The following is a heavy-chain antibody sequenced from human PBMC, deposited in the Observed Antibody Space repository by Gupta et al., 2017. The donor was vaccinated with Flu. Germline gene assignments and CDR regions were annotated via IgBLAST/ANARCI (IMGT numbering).Heavy chain of an antibody. V-gene: IGHV4-34*01. CDR2: INHSGST. CDR3: ARRGRYGGNSNYYYYYGMDV. J-gene: IGHJ6*02. Sequence: GLEWIGEINHSGSTNYNPSLKSRVTISVDTSKNQFSLKLSSVTAADTAVYYCARRGRYGGNSNYYYYYGMDVWGQGTTVTVSS. D-gene: IGHD2-21*02.